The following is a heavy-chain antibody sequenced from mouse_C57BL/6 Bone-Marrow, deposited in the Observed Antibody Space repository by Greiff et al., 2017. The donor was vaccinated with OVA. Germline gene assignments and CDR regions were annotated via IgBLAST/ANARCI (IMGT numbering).Heavy chain of an antibody. D-gene: IGHD4-1*01. CDR2: IYPSDSET. V-gene: IGHV1-61*01. Sequence: VQLQQPGAELVRPGSSVKLSCKASGYTFTSYWMDWVKQRPGQGLEWIGNIYPSDSETHYNQKFKDKATLTVDKSSSTAYMQLSSLTSEDSAVYYCARSGTGTKCYYAMDYWGQGTSVTVSS. J-gene: IGHJ4*01. CDR1: GYTFTSYW. CDR3: ARSGTGTKCYYAMDY.